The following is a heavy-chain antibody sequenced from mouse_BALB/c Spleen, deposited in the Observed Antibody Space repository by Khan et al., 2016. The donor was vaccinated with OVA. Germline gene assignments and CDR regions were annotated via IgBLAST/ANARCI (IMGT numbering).Heavy chain of an antibody. Sequence: EVQLQESGPGLVKPSQSLSLTCTVTGYSITSDYSWNWIRQLPGNRLEWIGYISYSGSTSYTPSLKSRITITRDTSKNQFFLQLNSVTAEDTATYYYARGRGYWGQGTLVTVSA. J-gene: IGHJ3*02. CDR2: ISYSGST. CDR3: ARGRGY. V-gene: IGHV3-2*02. D-gene: IGHD3-3*01. CDR1: GYSITSDYS.